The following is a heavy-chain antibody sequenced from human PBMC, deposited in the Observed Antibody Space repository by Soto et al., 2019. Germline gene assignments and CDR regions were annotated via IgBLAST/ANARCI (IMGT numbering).Heavy chain of an antibody. D-gene: IGHD3-3*01. CDR3: ARGITIFGVSDEGYYYYGMDV. CDR1: GYTFTGYY. Sequence: ASVKVSCKASGYTFTGYYMHWVRQAPGQGLEWMGWINPNSGGTNYAQKFQGRVTMTRDASISTAYMELSRLGSEDTAVYYCARGITIFGVSDEGYYYYGMDVWGQGTTVTVSS. V-gene: IGHV1-2*02. CDR2: INPNSGGT. J-gene: IGHJ6*02.